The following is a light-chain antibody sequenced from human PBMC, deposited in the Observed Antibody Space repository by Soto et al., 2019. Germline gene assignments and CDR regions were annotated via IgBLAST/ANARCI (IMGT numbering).Light chain of an antibody. CDR2: GAS. V-gene: IGKV3-15*01. CDR3: QQYNEWPSWT. Sequence: EIVLTQSPATLSLSPGERATLSCRSSQSVGSYLAWYQQKPGQAPRPLIYGASTRATGIPARFSGSGSGTEFTLTISSLQSEDFAVYYCQQYNEWPSWTFGQGTKVDIK. CDR1: QSVGSY. J-gene: IGKJ1*01.